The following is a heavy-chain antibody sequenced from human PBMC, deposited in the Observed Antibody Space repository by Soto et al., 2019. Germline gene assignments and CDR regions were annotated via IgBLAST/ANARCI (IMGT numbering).Heavy chain of an antibody. V-gene: IGHV3-21*01. Sequence: EVQLVESGGGLVKPGGSLRLSCAASGFTFSSYSMNWVRQAPGKGLEWVSSISSSSSYIYYADSVKGRFTISRDNAKNSLYLQMNSLRAEDTAVYYCARDRRHMVRGKVWGQGTTVTVSS. D-gene: IGHD3-10*01. CDR1: GFTFSSYS. J-gene: IGHJ6*02. CDR2: ISSSSSYI. CDR3: ARDRRHMVRGKV.